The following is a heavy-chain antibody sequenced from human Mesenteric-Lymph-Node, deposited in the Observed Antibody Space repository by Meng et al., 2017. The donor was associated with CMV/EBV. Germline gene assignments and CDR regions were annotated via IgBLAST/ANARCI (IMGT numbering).Heavy chain of an antibody. V-gene: IGHV3-49*04. CDR3: TTIYRIPARLTYGSSRKSFYV. J-gene: IGHJ4*02. CDR1: RFTFRDYA. CDR2: IGSKAYGGTT. D-gene: IGHD6-13*01. Sequence: GESLKISCTASRFTFRDYAMSWVRQAPGKGLEWVGFIGSKAYGGTTEYAASVKGRFTISRDDSKSIAYLQMNSLKTEDTAVYYCTTIYRIPARLTYGSSRKSFYVWGQGTLVTVSS.